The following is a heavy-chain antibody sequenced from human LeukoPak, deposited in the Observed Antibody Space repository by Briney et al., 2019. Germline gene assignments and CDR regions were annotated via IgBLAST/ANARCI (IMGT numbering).Heavy chain of an antibody. CDR2: ISSSSSYI. D-gene: IGHD5-24*01. CDR3: ARARGSDGYKSDAFDI. V-gene: IGHV3-21*01. J-gene: IGHJ3*02. Sequence: GGSLRLSCAASGFTFSSYSMNWVRQAPGKGLEWVSSISSSSSYIYYADSVKGRFTISRDNAKNSLYLQMNSLRAEDTAVYYCARARGSDGYKSDAFDIWGQGTMVTVSS. CDR1: GFTFSSYS.